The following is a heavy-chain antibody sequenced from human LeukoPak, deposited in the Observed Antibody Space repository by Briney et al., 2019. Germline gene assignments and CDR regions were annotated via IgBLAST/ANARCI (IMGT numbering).Heavy chain of an antibody. V-gene: IGHV4-4*07. CDR3: ARDGELGNYDY. Sequence: SETLSLTCTVSGGSISSYYWSWIRQPAGKGLEWIGRIYTSGSTNYNPSLKSRVTMSVDTSKSQFSLRLSSVTAADTAVYYCARDGELGNYDYWGQGTLVTVSS. CDR1: GGSISSYY. D-gene: IGHD7-27*01. CDR2: IYTSGST. J-gene: IGHJ4*02.